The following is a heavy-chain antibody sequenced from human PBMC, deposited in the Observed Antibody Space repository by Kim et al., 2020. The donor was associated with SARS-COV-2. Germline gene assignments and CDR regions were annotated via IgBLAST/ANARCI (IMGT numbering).Heavy chain of an antibody. CDR1: GFRFSSYD. Sequence: GGSLRLSCAASGFRFSSYDMHWVRQPPGKGLEWVALISNDGNYKDYADSLKGRFTISRDKSKNTLSLQMDSLTDEDTALYYCAKAGSRRVVAGGSFFDS. CDR2: ISNDGNYK. CDR3: AKAGSRRVVAGGSFFDS. D-gene: IGHD6-19*01. V-gene: IGHV3-30*18. J-gene: IGHJ4*01.